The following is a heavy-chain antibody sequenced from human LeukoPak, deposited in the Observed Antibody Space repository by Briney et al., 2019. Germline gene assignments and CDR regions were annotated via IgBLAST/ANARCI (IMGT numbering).Heavy chain of an antibody. J-gene: IGHJ6*02. CDR2: IYTSGST. V-gene: IGHV4-4*07. CDR3: ARDGDGYSGYDYYYYYGMDV. CDR1: GGSISSYY. Sequence: PSETLSLTCTVSGGSISSYYWSWIRQPAGKGLEWIGRIYTSGSTNYNPSLKSRVTMSVDTSKNQFSLKLSSVTAADTAVYYCARDGDGYSGYDYYYYYGMDVWGQGTTVTVSS. D-gene: IGHD5-12*01.